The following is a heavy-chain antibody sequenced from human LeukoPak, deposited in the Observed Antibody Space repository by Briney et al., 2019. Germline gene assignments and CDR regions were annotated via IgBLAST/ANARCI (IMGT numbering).Heavy chain of an antibody. V-gene: IGHV5-51*01. Sequence: GESLKISCKGSGYTFTNYWIAWVRQMPGKGLEWMGIIYAGDSDTRYSPSFQGQVTISADRSISTAYLQWSSLKDSDTAMYYCARRVDSGFSFDFWGQGTLVTVSS. CDR3: ARRVDSGFSFDF. J-gene: IGHJ4*02. CDR2: IYAGDSDT. D-gene: IGHD3-22*01. CDR1: GYTFTNYW.